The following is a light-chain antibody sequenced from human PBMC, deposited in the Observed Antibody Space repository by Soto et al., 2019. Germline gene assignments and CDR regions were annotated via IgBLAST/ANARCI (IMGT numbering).Light chain of an antibody. CDR3: SSYTSSSTLYV. V-gene: IGLV2-14*01. CDR2: EVS. CDR1: SSDVGGYNY. J-gene: IGLJ1*01. Sequence: QSALTQPASVSGSTGQSITNSCTGTSSDVGGYNYVSWYQQHPGKAPKLMIYEVSNRPSGVSNRFSGSKSGNTASLTISGLQAEDEADYYCSSYTSSSTLYVFGSGTKLTVL.